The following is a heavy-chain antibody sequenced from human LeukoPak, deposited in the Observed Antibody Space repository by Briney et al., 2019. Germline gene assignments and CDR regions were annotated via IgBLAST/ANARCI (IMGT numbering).Heavy chain of an antibody. J-gene: IGHJ2*01. CDR1: GFTFNTYG. D-gene: IGHD5-24*01. CDR2: ISGSGGST. Sequence: GGSLRLSCAGTGFTFNTYGMSWVRQGPGKGLEWVSAISGSGGSTYNADSVKGRFTISRDNSKNTMYLQMNSLRAEDTAVYYCAKGRHVYNYWYFDLWGRGTLVTVSS. CDR3: AKGRHVYNYWYFDL. V-gene: IGHV3-23*01.